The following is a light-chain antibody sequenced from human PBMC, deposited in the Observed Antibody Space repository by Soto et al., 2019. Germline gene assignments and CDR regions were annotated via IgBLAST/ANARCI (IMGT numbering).Light chain of an antibody. V-gene: IGKV1-5*03. CDR2: KAS. J-gene: IGKJ4*01. Sequence: QMTQSPSCLAXSLFXXLAXXFRASHDIDYWVAWFQQKPGKAPKLLIYKASSLESGVPSRFSGSRSGTEFTLTISSLQPDDFATYYCQRHETYPLTFGGGTKVDIK. CDR1: HDIDYW. CDR3: QRHETYPLT.